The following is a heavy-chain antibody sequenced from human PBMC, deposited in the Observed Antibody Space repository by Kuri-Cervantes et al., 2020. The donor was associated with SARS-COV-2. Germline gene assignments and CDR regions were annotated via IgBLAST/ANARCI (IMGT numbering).Heavy chain of an antibody. CDR1: GGSISSSSYY. CDR3: ARVGGIWTADYGMDV. V-gene: IGHV4-39*07. J-gene: IGHJ6*02. CDR2: IYYSGST. Sequence: GSLRLSCTVSGGSISSSSYYWGWIRQPPGKGLEWIGSIYYSGSTYYNPSLKSRVTISVDTSKNQFSLKLSSVTAADTAVYYCARVGGIWTADYGMDVWGQGTTVTVSS. D-gene: IGHD2-21*01.